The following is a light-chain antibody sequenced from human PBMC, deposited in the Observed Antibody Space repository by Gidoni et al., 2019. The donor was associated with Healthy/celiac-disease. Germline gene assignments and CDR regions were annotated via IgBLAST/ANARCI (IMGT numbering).Light chain of an antibody. CDR1: QSVSNY. CDR2: GAS. V-gene: IGKV3-15*01. CDR3: QQYNNWPLT. Sequence: EIVMTRSPATLSVSSGERGTISCRASQSVSNYLAWYQQKPGQAPRLLIYGASNRATGIPARFSGSGSGTEFTLTISSLQSEDFAVYYCQQYNNWPLTFXGXTKVEIK. J-gene: IGKJ4*01.